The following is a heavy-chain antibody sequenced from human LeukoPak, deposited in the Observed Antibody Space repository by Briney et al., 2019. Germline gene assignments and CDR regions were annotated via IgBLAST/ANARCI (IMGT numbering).Heavy chain of an antibody. CDR3: ARDLRVGDY. CDR1: GFTFDSYT. CDR2: ISTGSSVI. D-gene: IGHD3-10*01. J-gene: IGHJ4*02. V-gene: IGHV3-48*04. Sequence: GGSLRLSCAASGFTFDSYTMNWVRQAPGKGLEWLSHISTGSSVIYYADSVKGRFTISRDNARKSLYLQMNSLRVDDTAVYYCARDLRVGDYWGRGTLVTVSS.